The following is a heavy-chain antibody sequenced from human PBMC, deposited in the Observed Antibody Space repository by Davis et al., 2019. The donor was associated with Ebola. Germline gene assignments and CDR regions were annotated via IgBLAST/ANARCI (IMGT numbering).Heavy chain of an antibody. CDR3: AREAHSSSWYGMDV. CDR1: GFTFSSYS. Sequence: PGGSLRLSCAASGFTFSSYSMNWVRQAPGKGLEWVSYISSSSSTIYYADSVKGRFTISRDNAKNSLYLQMNSLRDEDTAVYYCAREAHSSSWYGMDVWGQGTTVTVSS. J-gene: IGHJ6*02. V-gene: IGHV3-48*02. D-gene: IGHD6-13*01. CDR2: ISSSSSTI.